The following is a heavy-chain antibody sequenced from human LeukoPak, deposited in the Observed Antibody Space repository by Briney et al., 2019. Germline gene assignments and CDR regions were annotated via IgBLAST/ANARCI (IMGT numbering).Heavy chain of an antibody. V-gene: IGHV4-4*07. J-gene: IGHJ4*02. D-gene: IGHD1-14*01. CDR1: GGSMSNYY. CDR3: ARRTDY. CDR2: IYSSGST. Sequence: PETLSLTCTVSGGSMSNYYWNWIRQPAGKGLEWIGPIYSSGSTNYNPSLKSRVTMSIDTSKHQSFLKLSSVTTADTAVYYCARRTDYWGQGTLVTVS.